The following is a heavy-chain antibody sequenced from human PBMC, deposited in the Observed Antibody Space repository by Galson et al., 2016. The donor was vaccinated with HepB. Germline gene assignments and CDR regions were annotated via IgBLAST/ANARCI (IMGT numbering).Heavy chain of an antibody. CDR3: AKRGGARQLQTGRYYYYFMDV. CDR1: GFTFNNYA. D-gene: IGHD1-1*01. Sequence: LRLSCAASGFTFNNYAMNWVRQAPGKGLEWVSSISNSGDSTYYADSVKGRFTVSRDNSKDALYVQMNSLRVEDPAVYYCAKRGGARQLQTGRYYYYFMDVWGKGTPVTVSS. V-gene: IGHV3-23*01. J-gene: IGHJ6*03. CDR2: ISNSGDST.